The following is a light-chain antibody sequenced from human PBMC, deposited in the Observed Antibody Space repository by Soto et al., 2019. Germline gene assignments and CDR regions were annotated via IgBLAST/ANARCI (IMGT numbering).Light chain of an antibody. CDR3: QQNIDSPMT. CDR1: QSISSSY. V-gene: IGKV3-20*01. CDR2: GAS. J-gene: IGKJ5*01. Sequence: EIVLTQSPGTLALSPGERATLSCRASQSISSSYLAWYQQKPGQAPRLLIYGASSRATGIPDRFSGSGSGTDFSLTISRLEPEDFAVYYCQQNIDSPMTFGPGTRLEIK.